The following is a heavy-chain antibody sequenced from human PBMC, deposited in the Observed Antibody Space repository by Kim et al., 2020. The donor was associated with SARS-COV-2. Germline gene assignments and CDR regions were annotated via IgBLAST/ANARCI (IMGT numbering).Heavy chain of an antibody. Sequence: ASVKVSCKVSGYTLTELSMHWVRQAPGKGLEWMGGFDPEDGETIYAQKFQGRVTMTEDTSTDTAYMELSSLRSEDTAVYYCATDRRAVAGYNWFDPWGRGTLVTVSS. CDR3: ATDRRAVAGYNWFDP. V-gene: IGHV1-24*01. D-gene: IGHD6-19*01. CDR2: FDPEDGET. J-gene: IGHJ5*02. CDR1: GYTLTELS.